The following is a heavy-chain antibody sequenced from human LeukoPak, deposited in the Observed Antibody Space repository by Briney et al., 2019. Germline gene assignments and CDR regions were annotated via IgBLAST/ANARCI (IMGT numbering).Heavy chain of an antibody. V-gene: IGHV3-7*01. Sequence: GGSLRLSCAASGFTFSSYWMSWVRQAPGKGLEWVANIKQDGSEKYYVDSVKGRFTISRDNAKNSLYLQMNSLRAEDTAVYYCAREGVGATRGYCYYYMDVWGKGTTVTVSS. CDR2: IKQDGSEK. J-gene: IGHJ6*03. D-gene: IGHD1-26*01. CDR3: AREGVGATRGYCYYYMDV. CDR1: GFTFSSYW.